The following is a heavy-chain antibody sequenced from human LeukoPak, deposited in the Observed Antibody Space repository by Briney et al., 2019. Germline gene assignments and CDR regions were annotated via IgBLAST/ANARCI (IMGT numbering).Heavy chain of an antibody. Sequence: GGSLRLSCAASGFTFSSYAMSWVRQAPGKGLEWVSLISGSGGSTYYADSVKGRFTISRDNSKNTLHLQMNSLSAEDTAVYYCAKVGDTDMVLDYYYMDVWGKGTTVTISS. CDR1: GFTFSSYA. CDR2: ISGSGGST. D-gene: IGHD5-18*01. J-gene: IGHJ6*03. V-gene: IGHV3-23*01. CDR3: AKVGDTDMVLDYYYMDV.